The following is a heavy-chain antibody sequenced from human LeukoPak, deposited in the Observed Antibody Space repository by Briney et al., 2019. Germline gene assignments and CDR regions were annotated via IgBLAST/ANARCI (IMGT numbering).Heavy chain of an antibody. D-gene: IGHD6-19*01. J-gene: IGHJ4*02. CDR3: ARDGGAVAGLEKFDY. CDR2: IRYDGSNK. V-gene: IGHV3-30*02. CDR1: GFTFSSYE. Sequence: PGGSLRLSCAASGFTFSSYEMNWVRQAPGKGLEWVAFIRYDGSNKYYADSVKGRFTISRDNSKNTLYLQMNSLRAEDTAVYYCARDGGAVAGLEKFDYWGQGTLVTVSS.